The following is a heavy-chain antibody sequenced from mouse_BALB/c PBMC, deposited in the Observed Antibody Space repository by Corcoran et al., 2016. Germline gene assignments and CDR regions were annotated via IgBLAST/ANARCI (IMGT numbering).Heavy chain of an antibody. D-gene: IGHD2-1*01. Sequence: EVQLQQSGAELVKPGASVKLSCTASGFNIKDTYMHWVKQRPEQGLEWIGRIDPANGNTKYDPKFQGKATITADTSSNTAYLQLSSLTSEDTAVYYCASRDYGNYLAGFAYWGQGTLVTVSA. V-gene: IGHV14-3*02. CDR3: ASRDYGNYLAGFAY. CDR1: GFNIKDTY. CDR2: IDPANGNT. J-gene: IGHJ3*01.